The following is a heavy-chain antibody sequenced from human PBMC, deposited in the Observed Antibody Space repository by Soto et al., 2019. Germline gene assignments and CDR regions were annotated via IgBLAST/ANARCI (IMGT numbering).Heavy chain of an antibody. CDR2: ISWDGGST. D-gene: IGHD1-26*01. CDR1: GFTFDDYT. CDR3: AKERGAHSGSYCFDY. Sequence: EVQLVESGGVVVQPGGSLRLSCAASGFTFDDYTMHWVRQAPGKGLEWVSLISWDGGSTYYADSVKGRFTISRDNRKNSLYLKMNSLRTEDTSLYYWAKERGAHSGSYCFDYWGQGTLATVSS. J-gene: IGHJ4*02. V-gene: IGHV3-43*01.